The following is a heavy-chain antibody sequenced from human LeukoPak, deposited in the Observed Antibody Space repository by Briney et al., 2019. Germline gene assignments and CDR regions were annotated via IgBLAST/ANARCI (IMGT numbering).Heavy chain of an antibody. D-gene: IGHD3-10*01. CDR1: GFTFDDYG. V-gene: IGHV3-20*04. Sequence: GGSLRLSCAASGFTFDDYGMSWVRQAPGKGLEWVSGINWNGGSTGYADSVKGRFTISRDNVRNSLFPQMNSLRTEDTSVYYCARGHYQIELWGQGTLVTVSS. CDR3: ARGHYQIEL. CDR2: INWNGGST. J-gene: IGHJ4*02.